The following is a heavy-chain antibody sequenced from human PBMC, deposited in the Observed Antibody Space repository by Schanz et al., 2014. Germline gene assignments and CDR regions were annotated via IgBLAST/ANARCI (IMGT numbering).Heavy chain of an antibody. CDR2: INLSGGST. CDR3: ARAKRFGDMDV. Sequence: QVQLVQSGAEVKKPGASVKVSCKASGYTFTSYSMHWVRQAPGQGLEWMGIINLSGGSTNNAQKFQSRLAMTRDTSISTAYMELSRLKSDDTAVYYCARAKRFGDMDVWGQGTTVTVSS. CDR1: GYTFTSYS. V-gene: IGHV1-46*01. D-gene: IGHD3-10*01. J-gene: IGHJ6*02.